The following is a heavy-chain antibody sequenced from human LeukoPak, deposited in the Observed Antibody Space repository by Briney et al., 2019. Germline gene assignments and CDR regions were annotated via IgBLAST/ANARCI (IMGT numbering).Heavy chain of an antibody. CDR1: GYTFTGYY. CDR3: ARDSTIFGEPDAFDI. J-gene: IGHJ3*02. D-gene: IGHD3-3*01. CDR2: INPNSGGT. V-gene: IGHV1-2*06. Sequence: GASVKVSCKASGYTFTGYYMHWVRQAPGQGLEWMGRINPNSGGTNYAQKFQGRVTMTRDTSISTAYMELSRLRSDDTAVYYCARDSTIFGEPDAFDIWGQGTMVTVSS.